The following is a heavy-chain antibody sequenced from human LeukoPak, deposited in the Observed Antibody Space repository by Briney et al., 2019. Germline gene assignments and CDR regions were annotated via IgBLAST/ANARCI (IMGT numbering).Heavy chain of an antibody. D-gene: IGHD4-17*01. Sequence: GGSLRLSCAASGFTFSSYWMSWVRQAPGKGLEWVANIKQDGSEKYYVDSVKGQFTISRDNAKNSLYLQMNSLRAEDTAVYYCARDTYGDFMYYYYFGMDVWGKGTTVTVSS. CDR1: GFTFSSYW. V-gene: IGHV3-7*03. J-gene: IGHJ6*04. CDR3: ARDTYGDFMYYYYFGMDV. CDR2: IKQDGSEK.